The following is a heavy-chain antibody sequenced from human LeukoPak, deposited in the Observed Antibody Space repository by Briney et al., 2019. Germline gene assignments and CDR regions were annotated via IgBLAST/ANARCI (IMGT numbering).Heavy chain of an antibody. V-gene: IGHV3-23*01. CDR3: AKDGYCSSTGCYNYYFDY. D-gene: IGHD2-2*03. J-gene: IGHJ4*02. CDR2: ISGSGGST. CDR1: GFTFSSYA. Sequence: GGSLRLSCAASGFTFSSYAMSWVRQAPGKGLEWVSAISGSGGSTYYADSVKGRFTISRDNSKNTLYLQMNSLRAEDTAVYYCAKDGYCSSTGCYNYYFDYWGQGTLVTVSS.